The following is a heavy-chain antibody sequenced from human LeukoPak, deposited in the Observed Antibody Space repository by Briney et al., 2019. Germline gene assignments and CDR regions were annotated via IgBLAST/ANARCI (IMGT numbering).Heavy chain of an antibody. CDR3: ARALRYCSSTSCYDYYYYGMDV. Sequence: GGSLRLSCAASGFTFSSYWMSWVRQAPGKGLEWVANIKQDGSEKYYVDSVKGRFTISRDNAKNTLYLQMNSLRAEDTAVYYCARALRYCSSTSCYDYYYYGMDVWGQGTTVTVSS. CDR1: GFTFSSYW. J-gene: IGHJ6*02. V-gene: IGHV3-7*01. D-gene: IGHD2-2*01. CDR2: IKQDGSEK.